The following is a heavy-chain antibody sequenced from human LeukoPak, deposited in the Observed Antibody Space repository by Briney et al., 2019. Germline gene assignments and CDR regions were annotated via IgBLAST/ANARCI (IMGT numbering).Heavy chain of an antibody. CDR1: GGSMFSYY. D-gene: IGHD7-27*01. J-gene: IGHJ5*02. CDR3: ARVYWGGFDP. V-gene: IGHV4-4*08. Sequence: SETLSLTCTVSGGSMFSYYWNWIRQPPGKGLEWIGYIYSNGITNYSPSLRSRGSISIATSKNQFSLRLTSVTAADTALYYCARVYWGGFDPWGQGTLVTVSS. CDR2: IYSNGIT.